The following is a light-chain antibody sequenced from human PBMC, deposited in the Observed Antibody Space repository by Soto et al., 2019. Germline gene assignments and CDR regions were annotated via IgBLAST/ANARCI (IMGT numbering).Light chain of an antibody. J-gene: IGLJ1*01. CDR2: DVS. Sequence: QSALTQPRSVSGSPGQSVTISCTGTSSDVGGYNYVSWYQQHPGKAPKLMIYDVSKRPSGVPDRFSGSKSGNTASLTISGLQAEDEADYYCCSYAGSDTFAYVFGTGTKLTVL. CDR3: CSYAGSDTFAYV. CDR1: SSDVGGYNY. V-gene: IGLV2-11*01.